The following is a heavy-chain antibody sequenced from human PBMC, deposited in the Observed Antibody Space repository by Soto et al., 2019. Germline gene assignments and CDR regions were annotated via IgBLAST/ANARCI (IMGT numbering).Heavy chain of an antibody. D-gene: IGHD3-22*01. CDR1: GGSISSSRYY. CDR3: MLGSGWKDFEY. Sequence: QLQLQESGPGLVKPSETLSLTCTVSGGSISSSRYYWGWIRQPPGKGLEWIGSIYYSGSTYYNPSLKSRVTIYVDTSKTQFSLKLSSVTAADTAKYYCMLGSGWKDFEYWGQGPLVTVSS. CDR2: IYYSGST. J-gene: IGHJ4*02. V-gene: IGHV4-39*01.